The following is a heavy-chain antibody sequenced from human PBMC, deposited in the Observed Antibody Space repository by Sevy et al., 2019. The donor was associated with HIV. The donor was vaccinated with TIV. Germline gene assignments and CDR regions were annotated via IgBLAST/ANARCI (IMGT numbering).Heavy chain of an antibody. V-gene: IGHV4-34*01. CDR2: INESGIT. J-gene: IGHJ4*02. CDR3: ARDVRPTSSRDF. CDR1: DGSFSGYY. D-gene: IGHD6-25*01. Sequence: SETLSLTCGVHDGSFSGYYWNWIRQLPGKGLEWIGEINESGITYYNPTLKSRVSISLDKSKNQFSLNMTSVTAADTALYYCARDVRPTSSRDFWGQGTLVTVSS.